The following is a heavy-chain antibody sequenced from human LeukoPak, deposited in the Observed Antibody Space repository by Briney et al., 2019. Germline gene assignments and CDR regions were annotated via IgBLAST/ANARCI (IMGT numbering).Heavy chain of an antibody. CDR1: GFTVSNNY. V-gene: IGHV3-23*01. Sequence: PGGSLRLSCAASGFTVSNNYMNWVRQAPGKGLEWVSAISGSGGSTYYADSVKGRFTISRDNSKNTLYLQMNSLRAEDTAVYYCAKDRGRDGYNEYWGQGTLVTVSS. D-gene: IGHD5-24*01. J-gene: IGHJ4*02. CDR2: ISGSGGST. CDR3: AKDRGRDGYNEY.